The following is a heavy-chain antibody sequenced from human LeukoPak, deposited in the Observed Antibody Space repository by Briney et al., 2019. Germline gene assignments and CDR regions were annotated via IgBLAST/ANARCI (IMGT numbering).Heavy chain of an antibody. Sequence: ASVKVSCKASGYTFTCYGISWVRQAPGQGLEWMGWISAYNGKTKYAQKLQGRVAMTTDTSTSTAYMELSSLRSEDTAVYYCARQVRGAGYYYMDVWGKGTTVTISS. V-gene: IGHV1-18*01. CDR3: ARQVRGAGYYYMDV. CDR1: GYTFTCYG. J-gene: IGHJ6*03. D-gene: IGHD3-10*01. CDR2: ISAYNGKT.